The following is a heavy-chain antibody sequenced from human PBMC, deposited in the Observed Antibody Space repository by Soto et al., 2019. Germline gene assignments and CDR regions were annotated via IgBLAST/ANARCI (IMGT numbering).Heavy chain of an antibody. CDR2: INHSGST. CDR3: ARGERYCSGGSCYSGYYYMDV. D-gene: IGHD2-15*01. V-gene: IGHV4-34*01. Sequence: SETLSLTCAVYGGSFSGYYWSWIRQPPGKGLEWIGEINHSGSTNYNPSLKSRVTISVDTSKNQFSLKLSSVTAADTDVYYCARGERYCSGGSCYSGYYYMDVWGKGTTVTVSS. CDR1: GGSFSGYY. J-gene: IGHJ6*03.